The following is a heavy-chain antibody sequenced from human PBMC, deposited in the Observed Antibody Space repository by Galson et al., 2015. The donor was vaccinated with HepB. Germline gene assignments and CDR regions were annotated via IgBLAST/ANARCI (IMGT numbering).Heavy chain of an antibody. D-gene: IGHD3-3*01. V-gene: IGHV3-30*18. CDR3: VKDGAPYYDFWSGYYKGDFYGMDV. CDR1: GFTFSSYG. J-gene: IGHJ6*02. CDR2: ISYDGSNK. Sequence: SLRLSCAASGFTFSSYGMHWVRQAPGKGLEWVAVISYDGSNKYYADSVKGRFTISRDNSKNTLYLQMNSLRAEDTAVYYCVKDGAPYYDFWSGYYKGDFYGMDVWGQGTTVTVSS.